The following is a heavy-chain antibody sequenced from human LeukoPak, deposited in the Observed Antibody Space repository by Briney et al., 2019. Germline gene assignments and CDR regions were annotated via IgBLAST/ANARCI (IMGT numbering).Heavy chain of an antibody. Sequence: GGSLRLSCAASGFTFSSYWMNWVRQAPGKGLVWVSRIASDGSSTTYADSVKGRFSISRDNAKNTLYLQMNSLRVEDTAVYYCAKTARYFDWSSYFGIDAFDIWGQGTMVTVSS. V-gene: IGHV3-74*01. CDR3: AKTARYFDWSSYFGIDAFDI. CDR1: GFTFSSYW. CDR2: IASDGSST. J-gene: IGHJ3*02. D-gene: IGHD3-9*01.